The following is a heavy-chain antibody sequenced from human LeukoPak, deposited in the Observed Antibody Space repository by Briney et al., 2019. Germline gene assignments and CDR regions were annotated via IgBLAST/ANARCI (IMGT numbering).Heavy chain of an antibody. CDR2: IYTSGST. V-gene: IGHV4-61*02. J-gene: IGHJ4*02. CDR1: GGSISSGSYY. CDR3: VGVSGPFDY. Sequence: SETLSLTCTVSGGSISSGSYYWSWIRQPAGKGLEWIGRIYTSGSTNYNPSLKSRVTISVDTSKNQFSLKLSSVTAADTAVYYCVGVSGPFDYWGQGTLVTVSS.